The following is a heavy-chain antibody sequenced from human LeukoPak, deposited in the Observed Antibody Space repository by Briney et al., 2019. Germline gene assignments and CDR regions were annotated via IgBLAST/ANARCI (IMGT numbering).Heavy chain of an antibody. CDR1: GYTFTGYY. CDR2: INPDNCGT. J-gene: IGHJ4*02. D-gene: IGHD5-12*01. CDR3: ARDPSNSGYDYLYYFDY. V-gene: IGHV1-2*02. Sequence: ASVKVSCKASGYTFTGYYMHWVRQAPGQGLEWMGWINPDNCGTNYAQKFQGRVTMTRDMSISTAYMELSRLRSDDTAVYYCARDPSNSGYDYLYYFDYWGQGTLVTASS.